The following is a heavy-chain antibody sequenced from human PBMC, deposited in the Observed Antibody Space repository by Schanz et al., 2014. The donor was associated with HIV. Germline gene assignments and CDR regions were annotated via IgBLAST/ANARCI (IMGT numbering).Heavy chain of an antibody. V-gene: IGHV3-7*01. CDR1: GFSFDTFG. D-gene: IGHD3-16*01. Sequence: VQLVESGGGVVQPGRSLRLSCAGSGFSFDTFGIHWVRQAPGKGLEWLANIKLDGSEKYYVDSVKGRFTISRDNAKNSLYLQMNNLRAEDTALYYCARAGGAYKELFDNWGQGVPVVVSS. CDR2: IKLDGSEK. J-gene: IGHJ4*02. CDR3: ARAGGAYKELFDN.